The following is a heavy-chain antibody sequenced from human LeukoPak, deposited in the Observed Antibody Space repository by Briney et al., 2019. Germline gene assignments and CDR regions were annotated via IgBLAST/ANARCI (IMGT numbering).Heavy chain of an antibody. CDR3: ATWEAYYYDSTRAFDI. J-gene: IGHJ3*02. CDR1: GYTLTELS. CDR2: FDPEDGET. Sequence: ASVKVSCKVSGYTLTELSMHWVRQAPGKGLEWMGGFDPEDGETIYAQKFQGRVTMTEDTSTDTAYMELSSLRSEDTAVYYCATWEAYYYDSTRAFDIWGQGTMVTVSS. D-gene: IGHD3-22*01. V-gene: IGHV1-24*01.